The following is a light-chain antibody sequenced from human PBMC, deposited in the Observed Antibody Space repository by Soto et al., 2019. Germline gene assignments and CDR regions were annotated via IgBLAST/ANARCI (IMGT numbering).Light chain of an antibody. Sequence: SYELTQPPSVSVSPGQTASITCSGDKLGDKYACWYQQKPGQSPVLVIYQDSKRPSGIPERFSGSNSGNTATLTISGTQAMDESDYYSQAWDSSTVRVFGTGTKLTVL. CDR2: QDS. J-gene: IGLJ1*01. V-gene: IGLV3-1*01. CDR3: QAWDSSTVRV. CDR1: KLGDKY.